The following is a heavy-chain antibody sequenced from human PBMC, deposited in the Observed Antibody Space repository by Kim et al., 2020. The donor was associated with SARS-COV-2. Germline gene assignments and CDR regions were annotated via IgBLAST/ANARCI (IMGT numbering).Heavy chain of an antibody. D-gene: IGHD3-16*01. J-gene: IGHJ5*02. Sequence: GGSLRLSCVASGFTFSNYDMNWVRQAPGKGLEWVSFITKNSGTIYYGESVKGRSTISRDNAKNSLYLQMNSLRDEDTAVYYCVRHRWGGSFDLWGQGTLVTVSS. CDR2: ITKNSGTI. CDR3: VRHRWGGSFDL. CDR1: GFTFSNYD. V-gene: IGHV3-48*02.